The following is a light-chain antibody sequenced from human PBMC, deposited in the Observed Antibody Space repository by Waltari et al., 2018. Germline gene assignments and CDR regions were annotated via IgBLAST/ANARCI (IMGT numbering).Light chain of an antibody. CDR3: MQGIHRPWT. V-gene: IGKV2-30*01. J-gene: IGKJ1*01. Sequence: DVVMTQSPLSLSLTLGQSASISCRSSESLVASDGNTYFNWFQQRPGQSPRRLLYKVSNRDSGVPDRFSGSGSGTDFTLRITRVEAEDVGVYYCMQGIHRPWTFGQGTKVEIK. CDR1: ESLVASDGNTY. CDR2: KVS.